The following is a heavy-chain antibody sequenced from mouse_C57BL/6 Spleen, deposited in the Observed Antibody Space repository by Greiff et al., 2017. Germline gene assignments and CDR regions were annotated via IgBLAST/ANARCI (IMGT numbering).Heavy chain of an antibody. D-gene: IGHD4-1*01. CDR1: GFSLTSYG. J-gene: IGHJ1*03. CDR3: AKLGREDYWYFDV. V-gene: IGHV2-5*01. Sequence: QVQLKESGPGLVQPSQSLSITCTVSGFSLTSYGVHWVRQSPGKGLEWLGVIWRGGSTDYNAAFMSRLSITKDNSKSQVFFKMNSLQADDTAIYYCAKLGREDYWYFDVWGTGTTVTVSS. CDR2: IWRGGST.